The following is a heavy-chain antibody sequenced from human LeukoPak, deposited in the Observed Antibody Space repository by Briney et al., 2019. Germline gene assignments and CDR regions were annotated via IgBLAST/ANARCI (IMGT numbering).Heavy chain of an antibody. J-gene: IGHJ4*02. D-gene: IGHD5-12*01. V-gene: IGHV3-23*01. CDR3: AKDAKTGGYVTSFDY. Sequence: GRSLRLSCTASGFTFGDYAMSWVRQAPGKGLEWVSSISNGGETTYNSDSAKGRFTISRDNSKNTLYLQMNSLRAEDTAIYYCAKDAKTGGYVTSFDYWGRGALVTVSS. CDR2: ISNGGETT. CDR1: GFTFGDYA.